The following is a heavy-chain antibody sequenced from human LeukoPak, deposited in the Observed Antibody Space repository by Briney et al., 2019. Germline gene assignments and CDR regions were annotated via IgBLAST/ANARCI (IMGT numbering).Heavy chain of an antibody. CDR3: ARVAVGAVSFDY. CDR1: GGSISTYY. V-gene: IGHV4-4*07. CDR2: IYTSGST. Sequence: SETLSLTCTVSGGSISTYYWSWIRQPAGKGLEWIGRIYTSGSTNYNPSLKSRVTISVDTSKNQFSLKLSSVTAADTAVYYCARVAVGAVSFDYWGQGTLVTVSS. J-gene: IGHJ4*02. D-gene: IGHD1-26*01.